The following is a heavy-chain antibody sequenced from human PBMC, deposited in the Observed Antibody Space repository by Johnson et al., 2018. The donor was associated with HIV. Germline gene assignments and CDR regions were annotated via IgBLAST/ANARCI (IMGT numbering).Heavy chain of an antibody. CDR3: AFPTIAAAAPRGGFDY. CDR1: GFTFSNYA. CDR2: ISDSGGST. D-gene: IGHD6-13*01. Sequence: VQLVESGGGLVQPGGSPRLSCAASGFTFSNYAMSWVRQAPGKGLEWVSRISDSGGSTNYADSVKGRFTISRDNSKSTLYLQMNSLRTEDTAIYYCAFPTIAAAAPRGGFDYWGQGTLVTVSS. V-gene: IGHV3-23*04. J-gene: IGHJ4*02.